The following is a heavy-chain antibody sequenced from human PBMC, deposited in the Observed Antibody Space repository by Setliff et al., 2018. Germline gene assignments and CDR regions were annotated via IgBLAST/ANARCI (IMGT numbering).Heavy chain of an antibody. CDR1: GGPFSSYG. CDR3: VRGGVDSRSSTDYRYYMDV. CDR2: TIPIFGTT. V-gene: IGHV1-69*05. J-gene: IGHJ6*03. Sequence: EASVKVSCKASGGPFSSYGISWVRQAPGQGLEWMGGTIPIFGTTDYAQKFRGRVTIITDESTSTAFMQLSSLRSEDTAVYYCVRGGVDSRSSTDYRYYMDVWGKGTTVTVSS. D-gene: IGHD3-22*01.